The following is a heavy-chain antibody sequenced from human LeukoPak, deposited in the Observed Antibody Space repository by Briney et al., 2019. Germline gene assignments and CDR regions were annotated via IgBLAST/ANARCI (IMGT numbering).Heavy chain of an antibody. CDR1: GGSISSYY. D-gene: IGHD6-13*01. V-gene: IGHV4-59*01. CDR3: ARLYSSSLGRVFDY. J-gene: IGHJ4*02. Sequence: PSETLSLTCTVSGGSISSYYWSWIRQPPGKGLEWIGYISYSGSTNYNPSPKSRVTISVDTSKNQFSLKLSSVTAADTAIYYCARLYSSSLGRVFDYWGQGTLVTVSS. CDR2: ISYSGST.